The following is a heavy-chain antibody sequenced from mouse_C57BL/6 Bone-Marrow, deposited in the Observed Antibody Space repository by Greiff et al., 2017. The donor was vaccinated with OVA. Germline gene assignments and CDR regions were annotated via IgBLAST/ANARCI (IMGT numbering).Heavy chain of an antibody. CDR3: AGHKYYGRDAWFAY. J-gene: IGHJ3*01. D-gene: IGHD1-1*01. CDR2: INSDGGST. V-gene: IGHV5-2*01. CDR1: EYEFPSHD. Sequence: EVKLMESGGGLVQPGESLKLSCESNEYEFPSHDMSWVRQTPGKRLELVAAINSDGGSTYYPDTMERRFIISRDNTKKTLYLQMSSLRSEDTALYYCAGHKYYGRDAWFAYWGQGTLVTVSA.